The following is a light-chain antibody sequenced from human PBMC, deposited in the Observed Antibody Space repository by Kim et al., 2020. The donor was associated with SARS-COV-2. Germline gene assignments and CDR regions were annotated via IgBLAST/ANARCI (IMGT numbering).Light chain of an antibody. CDR1: QSVLCSSNNKNY. V-gene: IGKV4-1*01. J-gene: IGKJ4*01. Sequence: DIVMTQSPDSLAVSLGERATINCKSSQSVLCSSNNKNYLAWYQQKPGQPPKLLIYWASTRESGVPDRFSGSGSGTDFTLTISSLQAEDVAVYYCQQYYTFPVTFGGGTKLEI. CDR2: WAS. CDR3: QQYYTFPVT.